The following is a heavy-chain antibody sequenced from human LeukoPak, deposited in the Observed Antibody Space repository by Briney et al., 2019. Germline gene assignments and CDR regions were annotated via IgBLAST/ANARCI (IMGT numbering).Heavy chain of an antibody. Sequence: GGSLRLSCAASGFTFSNAWMSWVRQAPGKGLEWVGRVKSKTDGGTTDYAAPVKGRFTIPRDDSKNTLYVQMNSLKTEDTAVYYCTTGPYDYGSGTYYHWGQGTLVTVSS. CDR1: GFTFSNAW. J-gene: IGHJ4*02. CDR2: VKSKTDGGTT. V-gene: IGHV3-15*01. D-gene: IGHD3-10*01. CDR3: TTGPYDYGSGTYYH.